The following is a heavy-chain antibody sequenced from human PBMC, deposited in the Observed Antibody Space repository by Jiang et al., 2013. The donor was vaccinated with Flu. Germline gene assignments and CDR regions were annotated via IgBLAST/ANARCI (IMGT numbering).Heavy chain of an antibody. CDR2: IDWDDDK. J-gene: IGHJ3*02. V-gene: IGHV2-70*11. D-gene: IGHD1-7*01. CDR3: ARILNWNYGRGAFDI. Sequence: QTLTLTCTFSGFSLSTSGVSVSWIRQPPGKALEWLARIDWDDDKYYSTSLKTRLTISKDTSKNQVVLTMTNMDPVDTAMYYCARILNWNYGRGAFDIWGQGTMVTVSS. CDR1: GFSLSTSGVS.